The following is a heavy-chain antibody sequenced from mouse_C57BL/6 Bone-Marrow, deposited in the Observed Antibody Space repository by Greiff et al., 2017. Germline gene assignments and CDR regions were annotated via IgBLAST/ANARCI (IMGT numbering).Heavy chain of an antibody. D-gene: IGHD5-1*01. CDR3: ARSSTFFYYFDY. CDR2: FHPYNDDT. V-gene: IGHV1-47*01. J-gene: IGHJ2*01. Sequence: QVQLQQSGAELVKPGASVKMSCKASGYTFTTYPIEWMKQNHGKSLEWIGNFHPYNDDTKYNEKFKGKATLTVEKSSNTVYLELSRLTSDDSAVYDCARSSTFFYYFDYWGQGTTLTGSS. CDR1: GYTFTTYP.